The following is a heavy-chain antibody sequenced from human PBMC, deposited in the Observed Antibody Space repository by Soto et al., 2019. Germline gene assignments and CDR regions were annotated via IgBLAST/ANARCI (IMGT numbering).Heavy chain of an antibody. D-gene: IGHD2-15*01. J-gene: IGHJ3*01. V-gene: IGHV3-48*01. CDR3: ARDNGGCWGVGAFDF. CDR2: MSSSSSTI. CDR1: GFTFSSYS. Sequence: DVQLVESGGGLVQPGGSLRLSCAASGFTFSSYSMNWVRQAPGKGLEWVSYMSSSSSTIYYADSVKGRFTISRDNAKNSLDLQMNRLRAEDTSVYFCARDNGGCWGVGAFDFWGQGTMVTVSS.